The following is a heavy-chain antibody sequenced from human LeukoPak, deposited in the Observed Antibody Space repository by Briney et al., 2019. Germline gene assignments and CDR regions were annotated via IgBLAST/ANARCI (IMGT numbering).Heavy chain of an antibody. D-gene: IGHD5-24*01. CDR1: GYSISSGYY. J-gene: IGHJ6*03. V-gene: IGHV4-38-2*02. CDR2: IYHSGST. CDR3: ARARDGYNFYYYYMDV. Sequence: PSETLSLTCTVSGYSISSGYYWGWIRQPPGKGLEWIGSIYHSGSTYYNPSLKSRVTISVDTSKNQFSLKLSSVTAADTAVYYCARARDGYNFYYYYMDVWGKGTTVTVSS.